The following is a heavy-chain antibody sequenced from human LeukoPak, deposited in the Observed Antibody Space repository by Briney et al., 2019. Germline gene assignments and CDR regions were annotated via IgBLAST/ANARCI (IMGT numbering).Heavy chain of an antibody. D-gene: IGHD2-15*01. CDR3: GRRYCSGGSCYAAFDD. CDR2: INPGDSDI. J-gene: IGHJ4*02. CDR1: GYSFTSYW. Sequence: GESLKISCKGSGYSFTSYWIGWVRQMPGKGLEWVGIINPGDSDIRYSPSFQGQVTISADKPISTAYLQWSRLKASDTAMYYCGRRYCSGGSCYAAFDDWGQGTLVTVSS. V-gene: IGHV5-51*01.